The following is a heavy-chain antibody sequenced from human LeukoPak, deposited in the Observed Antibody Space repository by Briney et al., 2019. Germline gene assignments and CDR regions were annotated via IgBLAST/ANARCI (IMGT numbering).Heavy chain of an antibody. CDR3: AQDLAWGAFDH. V-gene: IGHV3-23*01. CDR2: ISGSGGST. D-gene: IGHD7-27*01. J-gene: IGHJ4*02. CDR1: GFTFSSYG. Sequence: GGSLRLSCAASGFTFSSYGMSWVRQAPGKGLEWVSAISGSGGSTYYADSVKGRFTISRDDSKNTLSLQMNSLRVEDTAVYYCAQDLAWGAFDHWGQGTLVTVSS.